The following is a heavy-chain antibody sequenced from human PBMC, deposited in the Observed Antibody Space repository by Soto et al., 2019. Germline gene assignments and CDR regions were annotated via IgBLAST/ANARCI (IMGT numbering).Heavy chain of an antibody. CDR1: GFTFSSYA. V-gene: IGHV3-23*01. J-gene: IGHJ4*02. D-gene: IGHD2-2*01. CDR3: AKGDHLGLLTSSEIDY. CDR2: ISGSGGST. Sequence: PGGSLRLSCAASGFTFSSYAMSWVRQAPGKGLEWVSAISGSGGSTYYADSVKGRFTISRDNSKNTLYLQMNSLRAEDTAVYYCAKGDHLGLLTSSEIDYWGQGTLVTVSS.